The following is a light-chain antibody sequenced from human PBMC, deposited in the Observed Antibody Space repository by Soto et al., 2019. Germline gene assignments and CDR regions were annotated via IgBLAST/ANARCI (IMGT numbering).Light chain of an antibody. Sequence: SYVLTQPPSVSVAPGQTARITCGGNNIGSKGVHWYQQKPGQAPVLVVYDDTDRPSGILERFSGSNSGNTATLTISRVEAGDEADYYCQVWDSSSDDPDVVFGRGTKVTVL. J-gene: IGLJ2*01. CDR2: DDT. CDR3: QVWDSSSDDPDVV. V-gene: IGLV3-21*02. CDR1: NIGSKG.